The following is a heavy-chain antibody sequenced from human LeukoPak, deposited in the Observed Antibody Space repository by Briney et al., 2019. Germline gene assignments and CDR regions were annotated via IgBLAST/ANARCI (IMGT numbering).Heavy chain of an antibody. J-gene: IGHJ5*02. D-gene: IGHD2-15*01. CDR3: ARGADGVSSNSRGWFDP. CDR2: ISGSGDST. Sequence: GGSLRLSCAASGFTFSSYAMSWVRQAPGKGLEWVSAISGSGDSTYYADSVRGRFTISRDNAKNSLYLQMNSLRAEDTAVYSCARGADGVSSNSRGWFDPWGQGTLVTVSS. V-gene: IGHV3-23*01. CDR1: GFTFSSYA.